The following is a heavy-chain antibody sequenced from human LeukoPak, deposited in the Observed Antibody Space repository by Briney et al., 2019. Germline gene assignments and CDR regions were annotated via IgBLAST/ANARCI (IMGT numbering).Heavy chain of an antibody. V-gene: IGHV3-30*02. CDR1: GFTFSSYG. CDR2: IRYDGSNK. Sequence: PGGSLRLSCAASGFTFSSYGMHWVRQAPGKGLEWVAFIRYDGSNKYYADSVKGRFTISRDNSKNTLYLQMNSLRAEDTAVYYCAKDRESNIVLVPAAGDYWGQGTLVTVSS. CDR3: AKDRESNIVLVPAAGDY. D-gene: IGHD2-2*01. J-gene: IGHJ4*02.